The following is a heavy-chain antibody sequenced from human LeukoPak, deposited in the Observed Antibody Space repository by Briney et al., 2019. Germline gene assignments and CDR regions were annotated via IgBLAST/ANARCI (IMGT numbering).Heavy chain of an antibody. CDR2: IKQDGSEK. CDR1: GFTFSSYW. V-gene: IGHV3-7*01. Sequence: GGSLRLSCAASGFTFSSYWMSWVRQAPGKGLEWVANIKQDGSEKYYVDSVKGRFTISRDNAKNSLYLQMNSLRAEDTAVYYCARIQPTYYYDSRGYYHYFDYWGQGTLVTVSS. CDR3: ARIQPTYYYDSRGYYHYFDY. D-gene: IGHD3-22*01. J-gene: IGHJ4*02.